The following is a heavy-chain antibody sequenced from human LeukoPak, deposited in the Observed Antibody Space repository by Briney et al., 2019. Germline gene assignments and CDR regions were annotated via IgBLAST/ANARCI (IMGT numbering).Heavy chain of an antibody. CDR1: GGSISSYY. CDR2: IYYSGST. CDR3: ARGYCSGGSCYSYYYYNYMDV. J-gene: IGHJ6*03. D-gene: IGHD2-15*01. V-gene: IGHV4-59*12. Sequence: PSETLSLTCTVSGGSISSYYWSWIRQPPGKGLEWIGYIYYSGSTNYNPSLKSRVIVSSDMSKNQFSLKLSSVTAADTAVYYCARGYCSGGSCYSYYYYNYMDVWGKGTTVTVSS.